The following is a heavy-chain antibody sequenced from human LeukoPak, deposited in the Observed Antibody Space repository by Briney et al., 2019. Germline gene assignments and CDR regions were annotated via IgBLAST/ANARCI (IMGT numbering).Heavy chain of an antibody. J-gene: IGHJ5*02. Sequence: GGSLRLSCAASGFTFSSYWMHWVRQAPGKGLVWVSRINSDGSSTSYVDSVKGRFTISRDNAKNTLYLQMNSLRAEDTAVYYCARDRYYGSGSYYNWFDPWGQGTLVTVSS. V-gene: IGHV3-74*01. CDR2: INSDGSST. CDR3: ARDRYYGSGSYYNWFDP. D-gene: IGHD3-10*01. CDR1: GFTFSSYW.